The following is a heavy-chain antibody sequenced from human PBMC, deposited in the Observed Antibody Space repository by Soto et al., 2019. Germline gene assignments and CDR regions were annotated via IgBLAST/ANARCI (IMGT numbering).Heavy chain of an antibody. Sequence: SETLSLTCTVSGDSISSNNNYWSWIRQPPGEGLEWIGFISYSGTTSYSPSLKSRVAISLDTSKNQFSLSLSSVTAADTAVYYCARGRGYSYGFDPWGQGTLVTVS. J-gene: IGHJ5*02. CDR2: ISYSGTT. CDR1: GDSISSNNNY. D-gene: IGHD5-18*01. V-gene: IGHV4-30-4*01. CDR3: ARGRGYSYGFDP.